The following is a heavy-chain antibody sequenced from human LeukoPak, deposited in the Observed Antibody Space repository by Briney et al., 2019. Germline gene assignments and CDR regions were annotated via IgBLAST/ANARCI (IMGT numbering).Heavy chain of an antibody. Sequence: GGSLRLSCAASGFTVSTNYMSWVRQAPGKGLEWVSVIYSGGSTYYADSVKGQFTISRDNSKNTLYLQMNSLRAEDTAVYYCARERINSYGSPFGYWGQGTLVTVSS. J-gene: IGHJ4*02. CDR1: GFTVSTNY. D-gene: IGHD5-18*01. CDR2: IYSGGST. CDR3: ARERINSYGSPFGY. V-gene: IGHV3-53*01.